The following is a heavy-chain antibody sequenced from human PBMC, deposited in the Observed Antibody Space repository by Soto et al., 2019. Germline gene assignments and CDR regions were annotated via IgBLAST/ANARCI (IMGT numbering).Heavy chain of an antibody. CDR1: GGSISSSSYY. D-gene: IGHD1-1*01. J-gene: IGHJ5*02. V-gene: IGHV4-39*01. CDR2: IYYSGST. CDR3: ARPPHNWNGWFDP. Sequence: SETLSLTCTVSGGSISSSSYYWGWIRQPPGKGLEWIGSIYYSGSTYYNPSLKSRVTISVDTSKNQFSLKLSSVTAADTAVYYCARPPHNWNGWFDPWGQGTLVTVSS.